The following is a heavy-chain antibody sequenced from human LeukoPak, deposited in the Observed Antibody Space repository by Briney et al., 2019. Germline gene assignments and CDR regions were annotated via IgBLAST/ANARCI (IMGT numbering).Heavy chain of an antibody. CDR3: AKDSGGAMVRGIPANYFDY. CDR2: IWYDGSNK. J-gene: IGHJ4*02. D-gene: IGHD3-10*01. V-gene: IGHV3-33*06. CDR1: GFTFSSYG. Sequence: PGRSLRLSCAASGFTFSSYGMHWVRQAPGKGLEWVAVIWYDGSNKYYADSVKGRFTISRDNSKNTLYLQMNSLRAEDTAVYYCAKDSGGAMVRGIPANYFDYWGQGTLVTVSS.